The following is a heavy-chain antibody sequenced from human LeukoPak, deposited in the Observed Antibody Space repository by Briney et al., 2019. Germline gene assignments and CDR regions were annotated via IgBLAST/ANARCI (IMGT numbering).Heavy chain of an antibody. CDR3: ARVGDTSVYYYYFDY. J-gene: IGHJ4*02. V-gene: IGHV4-59*08. CDR2: ISYSGRS. D-gene: IGHD3-22*01. Sequence: SETLSLTCTVCGGSISRYYWRWVRQPPGKGLEWVGYISYSGRSTYSPSLNRPVTISIDTSTNQFSLRLSSLTAADTALYYCARVGDTSVYYYYFDYLGQGTLVTVSS. CDR1: GGSISRYY.